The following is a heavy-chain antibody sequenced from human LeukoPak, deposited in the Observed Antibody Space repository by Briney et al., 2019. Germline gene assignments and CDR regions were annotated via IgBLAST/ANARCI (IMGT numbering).Heavy chain of an antibody. V-gene: IGHV1-8*01. J-gene: IGHJ5*02. CDR3: ARNPPRTGDFNP. CDR2: MSPNNGDT. D-gene: IGHD7-27*01. CDR1: GYTFTSYD. Sequence: ASVKVSCTTSGYTFTSYDINWVRQATGQGLEWLGWMSPNNGDTGYAQKFQGRVTMTRDTSTNTAYMELSALTSEDTAVYYCARNPPRTGDFNPWGQGALVTVSS.